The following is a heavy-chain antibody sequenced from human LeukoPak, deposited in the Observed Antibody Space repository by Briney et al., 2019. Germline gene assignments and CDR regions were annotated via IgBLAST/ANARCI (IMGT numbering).Heavy chain of an antibody. Sequence: VASVKVSCKTSGYTFTAYHVHWVRQAPGQGLEFMGWIYPPTGGTVLAETFQGRVIMTRDTSITTAYMELSGLDFDDTAVYYCVRENWYYDHWGQGTLVTVSS. CDR1: GYTFTAYH. CDR3: VRENWYYDH. CDR2: IYPPTGGT. J-gene: IGHJ4*02. D-gene: IGHD3-16*01. V-gene: IGHV1-2*02.